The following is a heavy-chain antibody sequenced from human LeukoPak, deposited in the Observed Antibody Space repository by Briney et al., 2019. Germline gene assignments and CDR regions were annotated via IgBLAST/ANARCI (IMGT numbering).Heavy chain of an antibody. D-gene: IGHD3/OR15-3a*01. CDR1: GFTFSSYA. CDR2: ISYDGSNK. J-gene: IGHJ5*02. V-gene: IGHV3-30*04. CDR3: AKDWTHGLSEPNNWFDP. Sequence: PGRSLRLSCAASGFTFSSYAMHWVRQAPGKGLEWVAVISYDGSNKYYADSVKGRFTISRDNSKNTLYLQMNSLRAEDTAVYYCAKDWTHGLSEPNNWFDPWGQGTLVTASS.